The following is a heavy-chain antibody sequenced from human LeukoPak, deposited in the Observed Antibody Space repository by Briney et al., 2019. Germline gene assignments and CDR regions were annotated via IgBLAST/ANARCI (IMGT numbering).Heavy chain of an antibody. D-gene: IGHD4-23*01. V-gene: IGHV3-23*01. J-gene: IGHJ4*02. CDR1: GFTFTNYA. Sequence: PGGSLRLSCAASGFTFTNYAMSWVRQTPGKGLEWVAATVGSRPDTYHADSVKGRFTVSRDNSKNTLYLQMNSLRAEDTAVYYCAKDKDYGGNPGSFDYWGQGTLVTVSS. CDR3: AKDKDYGGNPGSFDY. CDR2: TVGSRPDT.